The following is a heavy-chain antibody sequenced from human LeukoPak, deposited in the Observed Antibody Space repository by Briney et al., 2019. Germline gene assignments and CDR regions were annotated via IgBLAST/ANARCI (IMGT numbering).Heavy chain of an antibody. J-gene: IGHJ1*01. D-gene: IGHD2-2*01. Sequence: GGSLRLSCAASGFTFSSYAMSWVRQAPGKGLEWVSAISGSGGSTYYADSVKGRFTISRDNSKNSLYLQMNSLRTEDTALYYCAKDYRLLWDTGYFQHWGQGTLVTVSS. CDR2: ISGSGGST. CDR1: GFTFSSYA. CDR3: AKDYRLLWDTGYFQH. V-gene: IGHV3-23*01.